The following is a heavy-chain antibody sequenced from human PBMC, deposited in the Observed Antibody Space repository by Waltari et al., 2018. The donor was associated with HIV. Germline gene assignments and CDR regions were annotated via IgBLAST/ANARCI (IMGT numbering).Heavy chain of an antibody. V-gene: IGHV4-39*01. D-gene: IGHD2-2*01. J-gene: IGHJ3*02. CDR3: ARQACTSSTCLFMDEFDI. CDR2: IYNGGSA. Sequence: QLQLQESGPGLVKSSETLSLICTVSGGSLRSSGYYWGWIRQPPGKGLEWVGNIYNGGSAYYSPSRRSRVSISADASKNHFSLNLKSVTASDTAMYFGARQACTSSTCLFMDEFDIWGQGTMVTVSS. CDR1: GGSLRSSGYY.